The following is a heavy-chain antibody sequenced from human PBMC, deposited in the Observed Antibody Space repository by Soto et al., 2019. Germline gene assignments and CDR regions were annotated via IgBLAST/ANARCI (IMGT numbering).Heavy chain of an antibody. Sequence: SETLSLTCTVSGGSISSGGYYWSWIRQHPGKGLEWIGYIYYSGSTYYNPSLKSRVTISVDTSKNQFSLKLSSVTAADTAVYYCARGRAVAGPRPRFDYWGQGTLVTVSS. CDR2: IYYSGST. V-gene: IGHV4-31*03. J-gene: IGHJ4*02. D-gene: IGHD6-19*01. CDR1: GGSISSGGYY. CDR3: ARGRAVAGPRPRFDY.